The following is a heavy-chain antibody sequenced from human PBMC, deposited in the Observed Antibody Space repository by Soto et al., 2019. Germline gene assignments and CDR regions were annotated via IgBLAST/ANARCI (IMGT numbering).Heavy chain of an antibody. CDR3: ARLQSSYYGRDV. V-gene: IGHV5-51*01. CDR2: IYPSDSDT. J-gene: IGHJ6*02. Sequence: GEYLKISCKGSGYSFTNYWIGWVRQMPGKGLEWMGIIYPSDSDTRYSPSFQGQVTISADKSINPAYLKWSSLKASDTAMYFSARLQSSYYGRDVFPQGTTVAVAS. CDR1: GYSFTNYW.